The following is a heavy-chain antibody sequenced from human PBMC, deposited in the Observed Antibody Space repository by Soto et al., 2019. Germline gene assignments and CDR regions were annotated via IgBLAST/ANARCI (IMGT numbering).Heavy chain of an antibody. CDR3: ARDVLLWFGELVVEDY. D-gene: IGHD3-10*01. V-gene: IGHV1-18*01. Sequence: ASVKVSCKASGYTFTSYGISWVRQAPGQGLEWMGWINAYNGNTNYAQKLQGRVTMTTDTSTSTAYMELRSLRSDDTAVYYCARDVLLWFGELVVEDYWGQGTLVTVSS. CDR1: GYTFTSYG. CDR2: INAYNGNT. J-gene: IGHJ4*02.